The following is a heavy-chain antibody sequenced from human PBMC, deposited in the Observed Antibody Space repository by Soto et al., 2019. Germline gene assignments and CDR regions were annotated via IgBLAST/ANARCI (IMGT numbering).Heavy chain of an antibody. D-gene: IGHD3-10*01. J-gene: IGHJ6*02. Sequence: QVQLVQSGGEVKKPGASVKVSCKASGYTFTTSGVSWVRQAPGQGLEWMGWVSGYNGNTKYEEKLHDRVTMTTDTSTSTAYLELRSLTTDDTAVYYCARAGDLPYYYYGMDVWGQGTTVIVSS. CDR3: ARAGDLPYYYYGMDV. CDR1: GYTFTTSG. CDR2: VSGYNGNT. V-gene: IGHV1-18*01.